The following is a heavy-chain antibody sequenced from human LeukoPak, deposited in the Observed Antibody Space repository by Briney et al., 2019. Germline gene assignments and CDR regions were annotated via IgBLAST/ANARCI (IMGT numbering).Heavy chain of an antibody. D-gene: IGHD2-15*01. CDR1: DGPIRSHY. CDR3: GRDALVGYFSYYYIDV. Sequence: SETLSLTCTVSDGPIRSHYWTWIRQSPLKGLELIGDISNSGSTKYNPSLKSRVTISIDTSKSQFSLRLTSVTAADTAVSYCGRDALVGYFSYYYIDVWGTAPTVTVSS. J-gene: IGHJ6*03. V-gene: IGHV4-59*11. CDR2: ISNSGST.